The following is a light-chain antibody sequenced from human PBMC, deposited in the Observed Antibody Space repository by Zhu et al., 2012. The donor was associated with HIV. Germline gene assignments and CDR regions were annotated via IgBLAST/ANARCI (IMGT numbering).Light chain of an antibody. CDR3: QQRRNRPFT. V-gene: IGKV3-11*01. CDR1: QSVSSF. J-gene: IGKJ4*01. CDR2: DTS. Sequence: IVLTQSPATLSLSPGERATLSCRASQSVSSFLAWYQQKPGQSPRLLIYDTSKRAAGIPDFTLTISSLEPEDFAFYYCQQRRNRPFTFGGGTKVEIK.